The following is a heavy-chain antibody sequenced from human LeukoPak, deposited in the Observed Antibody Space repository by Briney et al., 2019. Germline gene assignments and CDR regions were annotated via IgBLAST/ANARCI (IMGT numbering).Heavy chain of an antibody. CDR3: VRNDWVEMATMGAFDI. J-gene: IGHJ3*02. D-gene: IGHD5-24*01. Sequence: SETLSLTCTVSGGSISSYYCSWIRQPPGKGLEWIGYIYYSGSTNYHPSLKSRVSISVDTSKNQFSLKLSSVTAADTAVYYCVRNDWVEMATMGAFDIWGQGTMVTVSS. CDR1: GGSISSYY. V-gene: IGHV4-59*08. CDR2: IYYSGST.